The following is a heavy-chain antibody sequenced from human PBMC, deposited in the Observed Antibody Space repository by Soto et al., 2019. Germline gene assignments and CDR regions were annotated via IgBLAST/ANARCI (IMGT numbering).Heavy chain of an antibody. J-gene: IGHJ3*02. CDR1: GFTFSSYA. Sequence: GGSLRLSCAASGFTFSSYAMSWVRQAPGKGLEWVSAISGSGGSTYYADSVKGRFTISRDNSKNTLYLQMNSLRAEDTAVYYCAKERQQWLVKVNAFEIWGQGTMVTVS. CDR2: ISGSGGST. D-gene: IGHD6-19*01. CDR3: AKERQQWLVKVNAFEI. V-gene: IGHV3-23*01.